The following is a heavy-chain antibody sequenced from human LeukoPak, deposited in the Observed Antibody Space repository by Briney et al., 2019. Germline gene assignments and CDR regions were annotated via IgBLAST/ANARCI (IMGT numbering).Heavy chain of an antibody. CDR3: ARDQWSGGRYDPSGYYGMDV. D-gene: IGHD3-16*01. CDR2: IYYSGST. Sequence: YPSQTLSLTCTVSGGSISSGDYYWSWIRQHPGKGLEWIGYIYYSGSTYYNPSLKSRVTISVDTSKNQFSLKLSSVTAADTAVYYCARDQWSGGRYDPSGYYGMDVWGQGTTVTVSS. V-gene: IGHV4-31*03. CDR1: GGSISSGDYY. J-gene: IGHJ6*02.